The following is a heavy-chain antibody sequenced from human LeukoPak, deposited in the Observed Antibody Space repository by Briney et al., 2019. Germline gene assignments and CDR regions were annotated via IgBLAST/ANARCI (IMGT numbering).Heavy chain of an antibody. D-gene: IGHD4-17*01. V-gene: IGHV3-30*18. CDR3: AKHKENYGDSCLDDY. J-gene: IGHJ4*02. CDR1: GFTFSNYG. CDR2: IAHDGSVK. Sequence: GGSLRLSCAGSGFTFSNYGMHWVRQAPGKGLEWVAVIAHDGSVKYYADYAKGRFTISRDNSKNTLYLQMNSLKGEDTAVYYCAKHKENYGDSCLDDYWGQGTLVTVSS.